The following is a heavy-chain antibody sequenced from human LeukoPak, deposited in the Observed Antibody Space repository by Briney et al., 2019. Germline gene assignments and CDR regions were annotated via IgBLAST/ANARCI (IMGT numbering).Heavy chain of an antibody. CDR2: INAGNGNT. V-gene: IGHV1-3*01. CDR3: ARERGYSYVYFVY. Sequence: ASVKVSCKASGYTFTSYAMHWVRQAPGQRLEWMGWINAGNGNTKYSQKFQGRVTITRDTSASTAYMELSSLRSEDTAVYYCARERGYSYVYFVYWGQGTLVTVSS. D-gene: IGHD5-18*01. CDR1: GYTFTSYA. J-gene: IGHJ4*02.